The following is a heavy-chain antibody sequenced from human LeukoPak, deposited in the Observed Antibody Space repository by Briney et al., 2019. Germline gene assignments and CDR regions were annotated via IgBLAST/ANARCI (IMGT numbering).Heavy chain of an antibody. CDR3: ARDGVVLPPHGAFDI. D-gene: IGHD3-3*01. CDR2: ISAYNGST. J-gene: IGHJ3*02. CDR1: GYTFTSYG. V-gene: IGHV1-18*01. Sequence: ASVKVSCKASGYTFTSYGISWVRQAPGQGLEWMGWISAYNGSTNYAQELQGRVTMTTDTSTSTAYMELRSLRSDDTAVYYCARDGVVLPPHGAFDIWGQGTMVTVSS.